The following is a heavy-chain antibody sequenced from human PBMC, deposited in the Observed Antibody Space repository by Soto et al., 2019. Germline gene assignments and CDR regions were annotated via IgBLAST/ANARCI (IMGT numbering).Heavy chain of an antibody. D-gene: IGHD1-26*01. Sequence: GASVKVSCKASGYTFTSYGISWVRQAPGQGLEWMGWISAYNGNTNYAQKLQGRVTMTTDTSTSTAYMELSSLRSEDTAVYYCARKDGGSPHTVFDYWGQGTLVTVSS. V-gene: IGHV1-18*01. CDR2: ISAYNGNT. CDR3: ARKDGGSPHTVFDY. J-gene: IGHJ4*02. CDR1: GYTFTSYG.